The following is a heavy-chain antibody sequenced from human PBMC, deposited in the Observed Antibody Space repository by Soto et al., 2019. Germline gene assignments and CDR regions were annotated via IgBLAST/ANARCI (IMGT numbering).Heavy chain of an antibody. D-gene: IGHD2-2*01. J-gene: IGHJ4*02. V-gene: IGHV4-39*01. CDR1: GGSISSSSYY. CDR3: AEAGVVVPAAMYY. Sequence: SETLSLTCTVSGGSISSSSYYWGWIRQPPGKGLEWIGSIYYSGSTYYNPSLKSRVTISVDTSKNQFSLKLSSVTAADTAVYYCAEAGVVVPAAMYYWGQGTLVTVSS. CDR2: IYYSGST.